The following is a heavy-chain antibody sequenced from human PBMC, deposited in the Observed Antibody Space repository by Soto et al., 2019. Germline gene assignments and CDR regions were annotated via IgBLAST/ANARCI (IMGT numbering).Heavy chain of an antibody. Sequence: SGPTLVNPTQTLTLTCTFSGFSLSTSGVGVGWIRQPPGKALEWLALIYWDDDKRYSPSLQNRLTITKDTSTNQVVLTMTNMGPVDTATYYCAHTFSSGTFDYWGQGTLGTVSS. CDR3: AHTFSSGTFDY. D-gene: IGHD6-19*01. J-gene: IGHJ4*01. CDR2: IYWDDDK. V-gene: IGHV2-5*02. CDR1: GFSLSTSGVG.